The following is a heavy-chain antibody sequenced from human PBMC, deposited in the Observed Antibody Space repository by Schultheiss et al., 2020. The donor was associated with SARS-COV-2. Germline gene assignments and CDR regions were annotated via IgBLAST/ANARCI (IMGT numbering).Heavy chain of an antibody. V-gene: IGHV3-74*01. J-gene: IGHJ6*02. Sequence: GESLKISCAASGFTFSSYWMHWVRQAPGKGLVWVSRIKSDGSSTNYADSVKGRFTISRDNARNTLYLQMNSLRAEDTAVYYCAKPGPTMTVLYYYYGMDVWGQGTTVTVSS. D-gene: IGHD4-17*01. CDR1: GFTFSSYW. CDR3: AKPGPTMTVLYYYYGMDV. CDR2: IKSDGSST.